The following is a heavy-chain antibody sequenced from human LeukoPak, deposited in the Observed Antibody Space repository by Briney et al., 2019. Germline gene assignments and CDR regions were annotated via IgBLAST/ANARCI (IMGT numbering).Heavy chain of an antibody. CDR1: GFTFSNYA. J-gene: IGHJ4*02. V-gene: IGHV3-23*01. CDR2: ISGGGGST. CDR3: ASAQTFDC. Sequence: PGGSLRLSCAASGFTFSNYAMSWVRQAPGKGLEWVSGISGGGGSTYYADSVKGRFTISRDNAKSSLYLQLNSLRVEDTAVYHCASAQTFDCWGQGTLVTVPS.